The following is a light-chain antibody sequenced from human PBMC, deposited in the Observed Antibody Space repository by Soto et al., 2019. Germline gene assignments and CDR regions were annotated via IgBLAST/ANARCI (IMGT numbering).Light chain of an antibody. V-gene: IGKV3-15*01. CDR3: QQYNNWPPLT. Sequence: EIVMTQSPATLSVSPGERVTLSCRASQSVSSNLGWYQHKPGQAPRLLIYGASTRATGIPDRFSGSGSGTQCTLTISSMQSEDFGIYYCQQYNNWPPLTFGGGTKVEI. CDR2: GAS. CDR1: QSVSSN. J-gene: IGKJ4*01.